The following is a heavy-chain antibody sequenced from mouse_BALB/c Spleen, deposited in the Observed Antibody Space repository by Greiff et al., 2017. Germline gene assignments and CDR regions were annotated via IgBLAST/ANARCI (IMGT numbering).Heavy chain of an antibody. V-gene: IGHV2-9*02. CDR1: GFSLTSYG. Sequence: VQRVESGPGLVAPSQSLSITCTVSGFSLTSYGVHWVRQPPGKGLEWLGVIWAGGSTNYNSALMSRLSISKDNSKSQVFLKMNSLQTDDTAMYYCARDPRDYFDYWGQGTTLTVSS. CDR3: ARDPRDYFDY. CDR2: IWAGGST. J-gene: IGHJ2*01.